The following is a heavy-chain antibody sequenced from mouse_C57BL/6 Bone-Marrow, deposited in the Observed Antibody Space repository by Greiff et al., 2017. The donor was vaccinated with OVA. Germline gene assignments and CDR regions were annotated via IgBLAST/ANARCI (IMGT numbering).Heavy chain of an antibody. CDR2: IWRGGST. V-gene: IGHV2-5*01. CDR3: AKNRNGNYFDY. Sequence: QVQLKESGPGLVQPSQSLSITCTVSGFSLTSYGVHWVRQSPGKGLEWLGVIWRGGSTDYNAAVMSRLSITKDNSKSQAFSKMNSLQAVDTAIYYCAKNRNGNYFDYWGQGTTLTVSS. J-gene: IGHJ2*01. CDR1: GFSLTSYG. D-gene: IGHD2-1*01.